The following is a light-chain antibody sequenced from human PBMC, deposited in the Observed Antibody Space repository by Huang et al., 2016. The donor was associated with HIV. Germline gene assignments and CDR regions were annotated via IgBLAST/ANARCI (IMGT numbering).Light chain of an antibody. V-gene: IGKV1-6*01. J-gene: IGKJ1*01. CDR3: LQDYTYPWT. Sequence: AIQMTQSPASLSASVGDRVTITCRASQDIGNDLGWYQQRLGKAPKLLVSTASHLQSGVPSRFTGSGSGTHFTLTISGLQPEDFATYYCLQDYTYPWTFGQGTKVE. CDR2: TAS. CDR1: QDIGND.